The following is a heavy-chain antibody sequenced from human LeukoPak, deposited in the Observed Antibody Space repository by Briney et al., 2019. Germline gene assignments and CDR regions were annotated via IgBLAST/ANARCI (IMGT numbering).Heavy chain of an antibody. J-gene: IGHJ5*02. CDR3: ARSTDYGDYVSWFDP. CDR1: GYTFTFYW. V-gene: IGHV5-51*01. D-gene: IGHD4-17*01. CDR2: IYPRDSET. Sequence: GESLKISCKGSGYTFTFYWIAWVRQMPGKGLEWMGIIYPRDSETRYSPSFQGQVTISADKSISTAYLQWSSLKASDTAMYYCARSTDYGDYVSWFDPWGQGTLVTVS.